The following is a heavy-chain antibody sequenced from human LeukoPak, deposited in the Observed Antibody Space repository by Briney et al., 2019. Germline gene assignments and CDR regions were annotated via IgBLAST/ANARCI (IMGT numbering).Heavy chain of an antibody. V-gene: IGHV3-23*01. CDR3: AEVEGDSSGWDY. CDR1: GFTFSSYA. J-gene: IGHJ4*02. D-gene: IGHD6-19*01. Sequence: GGSLRLSCAASGFTFSSYAMSWVRQAPGKGLEWVAAISGSGGSTYYADSVKGRFTISRDNSKNTLYLQMNSLRAEDTAVYYCAEVEGDSSGWDYWGQGTLVTVSS. CDR2: ISGSGGST.